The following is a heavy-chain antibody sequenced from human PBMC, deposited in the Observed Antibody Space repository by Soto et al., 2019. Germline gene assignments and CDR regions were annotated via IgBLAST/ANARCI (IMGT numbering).Heavy chain of an antibody. CDR1: GFTFSSYA. V-gene: IGHV3-23*01. CDR2: ISGSGGST. Sequence: EVQLLDSGGGLVQPGGSLRLSCAASGFTFSSYAMNWVRQAPGKGLDWVSAISGSGGSTYYADSVKGRFTISRDNSKNTLYLQMSSLRAEDTAVYYCAKGPLGSGYDLDSWGQGTLVTVSS. D-gene: IGHD5-12*01. CDR3: AKGPLGSGYDLDS. J-gene: IGHJ4*02.